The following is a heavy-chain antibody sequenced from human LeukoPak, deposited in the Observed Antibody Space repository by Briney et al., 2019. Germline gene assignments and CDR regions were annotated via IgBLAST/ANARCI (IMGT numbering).Heavy chain of an antibody. J-gene: IGHJ4*02. D-gene: IGHD4-17*01. CDR1: GGFISNYY. CDR3: ANSIDFDYGDYYFDY. Sequence: PSETLSLTCTVSGGFISNYYWSWIRQPAGKGLEWIGRIYTSGSTNYNPSLKSRVTISLDTSKNQFSLKLSSVTAADTAVYYCANSIDFDYGDYYFDYWGQGALVTISS. V-gene: IGHV4-4*07. CDR2: IYTSGST.